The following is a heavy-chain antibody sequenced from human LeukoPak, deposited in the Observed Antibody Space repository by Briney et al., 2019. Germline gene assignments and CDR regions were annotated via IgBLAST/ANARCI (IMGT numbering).Heavy chain of an antibody. D-gene: IGHD3-16*02. CDR2: VLQTGSP. V-gene: IGHV4-38-2*01. CDR3: AMLRLGELSLLANAYDI. Sequence: PSETLSLTCDVSGSSVNSDQYWGWMRHSPGAGLEWIGRVLQTGSPYYNPSLGSRVSLSIDSTKNSFSLRLPSVTAADTAVYYCAMLRLGELSLLANAYDIWGQGTMVIVSS. J-gene: IGHJ3*02. CDR1: GSSVNSDQY.